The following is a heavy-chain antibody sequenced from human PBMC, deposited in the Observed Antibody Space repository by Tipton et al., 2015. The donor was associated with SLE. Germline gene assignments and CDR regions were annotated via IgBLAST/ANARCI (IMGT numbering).Heavy chain of an antibody. J-gene: IGHJ4*02. CDR3: ARGEITVTVFDQ. D-gene: IGHD4-17*01. V-gene: IGHV4-34*01. Sequence: TLSLTCAVYGGSFSGYYWSWIRQPPGKGLEWIGEINHSGSTNYNPSLKSRVTISVDTSKNQFSLKLRSVTAADTAVYYCARGEITVTVFDQWGQGTLVTVSS. CDR1: GGSFSGYY. CDR2: INHSGST.